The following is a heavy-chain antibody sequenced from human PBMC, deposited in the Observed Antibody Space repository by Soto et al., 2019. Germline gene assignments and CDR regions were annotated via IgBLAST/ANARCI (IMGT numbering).Heavy chain of an antibody. CDR2: ISAYNGNT. V-gene: IGHV1-18*01. Sequence: ASVKVSCKASGGTFSSYAISWVRQAPGQGLEWMGGISAYNGNTNYAQKLQGRVTMTTDTSTSTAYMELRSLRSDDTAVYYCVRALEMATITNYYYGMDVWGQGTTVTVSS. J-gene: IGHJ6*02. D-gene: IGHD5-12*01. CDR1: GGTFSSYA. CDR3: VRALEMATITNYYYGMDV.